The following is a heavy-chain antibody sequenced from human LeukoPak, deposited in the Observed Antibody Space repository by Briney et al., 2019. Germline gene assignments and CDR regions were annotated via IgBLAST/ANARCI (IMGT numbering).Heavy chain of an antibody. CDR1: GFTFSSYA. J-gene: IGHJ6*03. Sequence: GGSLRLSCAASGFTFSSYAMTWVRQAPGKGLEWVSSFSFDGESTYYADSAKGRFTISRDNSKNTLYLQMNSLRAEDTAVYYCAKGGYSNGRYYYYYMDVWGEGTTVTVSS. CDR2: FSFDGEST. CDR3: AKGGYSNGRYYYYYMDV. D-gene: IGHD5-18*01. V-gene: IGHV3-23*01.